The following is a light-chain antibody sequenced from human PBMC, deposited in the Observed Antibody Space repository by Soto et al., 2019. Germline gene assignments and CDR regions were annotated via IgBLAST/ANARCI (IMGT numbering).Light chain of an antibody. J-gene: IGKJ5*01. CDR1: QRVTSNY. V-gene: IGKV3D-20*02. Sequence: EIVLTQSPGTLSLSPGERATLSCRASQRVTSNYLAWYQQKPGQAPSRLIYGASSRATDISDRFSGSGSGTDFTLTISRLEPDDFAVYYCQQRSNWPSITFGQGTRLEIK. CDR3: QQRSNWPSIT. CDR2: GAS.